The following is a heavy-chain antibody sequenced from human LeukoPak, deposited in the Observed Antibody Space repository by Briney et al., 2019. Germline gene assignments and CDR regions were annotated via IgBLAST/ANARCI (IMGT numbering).Heavy chain of an antibody. D-gene: IGHD3-10*01. J-gene: IGHJ6*03. CDR2: INHIGNT. CDR1: GGSLNGYY. V-gene: IGHV4-34*01. CDR3: ARLGSVGYYNYQYMDI. Sequence: PSETLSLTCAVNGGSLNGYYWCWIRQPQRTGLEWIGVINHIGNTNYDPSLRSRVTISVDTSKNQFSLSLPSATAADTPVYFCARLGSVGYYNYQYMDIWGNGTTVTVSS.